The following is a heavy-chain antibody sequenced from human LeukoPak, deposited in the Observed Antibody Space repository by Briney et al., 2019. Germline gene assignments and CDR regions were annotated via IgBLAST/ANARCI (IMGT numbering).Heavy chain of an antibody. V-gene: IGHV1-8*01. CDR2: MNPNSGNT. CDR3: ARGVTMVRGVLSGV. D-gene: IGHD3-10*01. J-gene: IGHJ6*02. Sequence: ASVKVSCKASGYTFTSYDINWVRQATGQGLEWMGWMNPNSGNTGYAQKFQGRVTITRNTSISTAYMELSSLRSEDTAVYYCARGVTMVRGVLSGVWGQGTTVTVSS. CDR1: GYTFTSYD.